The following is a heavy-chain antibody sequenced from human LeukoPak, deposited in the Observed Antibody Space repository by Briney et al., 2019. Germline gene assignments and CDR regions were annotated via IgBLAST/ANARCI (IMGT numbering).Heavy chain of an antibody. J-gene: IGHJ6*02. V-gene: IGHV4-59*01. Sequence: NPSETLSLTCTVSGGSISSYYWSWIRQPPGKGLEWVGYIYYSGSTNYNPSLKSRVTISVDTSKDQFSLKLSSVTAADTAVYYCARDRSGYDSSGYYYYYYGMDVWGQGTTVTVSS. CDR2: IYYSGST. CDR1: GGSISSYY. CDR3: ARDRSGYDSSGYYYYYYGMDV. D-gene: IGHD3-22*01.